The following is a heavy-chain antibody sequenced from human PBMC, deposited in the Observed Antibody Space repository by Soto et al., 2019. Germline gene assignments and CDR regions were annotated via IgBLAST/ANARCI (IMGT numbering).Heavy chain of an antibody. CDR2: IKQDGSEK. J-gene: IGHJ4*02. CDR3: ARGGSAFAN. V-gene: IGHV3-7*01. CDR1: GFIISSYW. Sequence: LRLSCAASGFIISSYWMSWVRQAPGKGLEWVANIKQDGSEKYYVDSVKGRFSISRDNAKNSLYLQMNSLRAEDTAVYYCARGGSAFANWGQGTLVTVSS. D-gene: IGHD1-26*01.